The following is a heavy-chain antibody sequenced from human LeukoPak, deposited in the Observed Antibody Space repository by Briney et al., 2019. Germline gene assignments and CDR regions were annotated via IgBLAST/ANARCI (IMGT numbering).Heavy chain of an antibody. D-gene: IGHD2-15*01. V-gene: IGHV4-39*07. J-gene: IGHJ5*02. Sequence: PSETLSLTCTVSGGSISSGSYYWGWIRQPPGKGLEWIGSIYYSGSTYYNPSLKSRVTISVDTSKNQFSLKLSSVTAADTAVYYCARVGAVVAAKAPDPWGQGTLVTVSS. CDR3: ARVGAVVAAKAPDP. CDR2: IYYSGST. CDR1: GGSISSGSYY.